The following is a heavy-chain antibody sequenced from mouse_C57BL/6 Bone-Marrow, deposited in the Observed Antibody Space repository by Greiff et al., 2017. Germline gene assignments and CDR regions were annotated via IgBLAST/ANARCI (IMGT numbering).Heavy chain of an antibody. Sequence: EVQRVESGGGLVQPGGSLKLSCAASGFTFSDYGMAWVRQAPRKGPEWVAFISNLAYSIYYADTVTGRFTISRENAKNTLYLEMSSLRSEDTAMYYCARQGIYDGYLYAMDYWGQGTSVTVSS. J-gene: IGHJ4*01. CDR3: ARQGIYDGYLYAMDY. D-gene: IGHD2-3*01. CDR2: ISNLAYSI. CDR1: GFTFSDYG. V-gene: IGHV5-15*01.